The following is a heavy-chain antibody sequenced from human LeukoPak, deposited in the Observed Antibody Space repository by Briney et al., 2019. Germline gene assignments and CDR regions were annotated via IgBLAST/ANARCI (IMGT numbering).Heavy chain of an antibody. Sequence: SETLSLTCNVSGGSISSSYWYWIRQPAGKRLEWIGRIYSTGTTDYNPSLKDRLSISIDTSKTSFSLKLKSVTPADTAVYYCATERHNRFDPLTRSYMSWFDPWGQGRLVTVSS. CDR2: IYSTGTT. V-gene: IGHV4-4*07. J-gene: IGHJ5*02. CDR3: ATERHNRFDPLTRSYMSWFDP. CDR1: GGSISSSY. D-gene: IGHD3-9*01.